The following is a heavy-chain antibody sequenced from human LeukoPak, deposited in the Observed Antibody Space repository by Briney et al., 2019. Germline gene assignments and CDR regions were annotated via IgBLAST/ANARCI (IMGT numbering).Heavy chain of an antibody. D-gene: IGHD2-15*01. J-gene: IGHJ4*02. CDR2: MYSVGTT. Sequence: GGSLRLSCEASGFIVSANFMNWVRQAPGKGLEWVSVMYSVGTTYYADSVKGRFTVSRDPSKNTLYLQMDSLRVEDTAVYYCTRDTGCSGGACYSFYDYWGQGTLVTVSS. CDR3: TRDTGCSGGACYSFYDY. V-gene: IGHV3-66*01. CDR1: GFIVSANF.